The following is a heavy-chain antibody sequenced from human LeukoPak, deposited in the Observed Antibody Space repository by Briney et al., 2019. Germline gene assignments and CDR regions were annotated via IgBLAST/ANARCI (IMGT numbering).Heavy chain of an antibody. CDR2: ISPNSGGT. CDR1: GYTFSGFY. J-gene: IGHJ2*01. D-gene: IGHD7-27*01. CDR3: AIQPWGSGNNWYFDL. V-gene: IGHV1-2*02. Sequence: ASVRVSCKPSGYTFSGFYIHWVRQAPGQGLEWMGLISPNSGGTDYAQRFQGRVTMTRDTSISTAYMELSSLRSDDTAVYYCAIQPWGSGNNWYFDLWGRGTLVTVSS.